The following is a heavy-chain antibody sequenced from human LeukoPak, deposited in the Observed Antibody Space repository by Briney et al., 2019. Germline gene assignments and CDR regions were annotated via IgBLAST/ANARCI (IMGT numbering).Heavy chain of an antibody. J-gene: IGHJ4*02. D-gene: IGHD1-26*01. Sequence: SETLSLTCTVTGCSISNYYWSWIRQPPGKGLEWIGYIYTSGSTNCSPSLKSRVTMSVDTSKNRFSLKLSSVTAADTAVYYCARGGWELELDYWGQGILVTVSS. V-gene: IGHV4-59*01. CDR3: ARGGWELELDY. CDR2: IYTSGST. CDR1: GCSISNYY.